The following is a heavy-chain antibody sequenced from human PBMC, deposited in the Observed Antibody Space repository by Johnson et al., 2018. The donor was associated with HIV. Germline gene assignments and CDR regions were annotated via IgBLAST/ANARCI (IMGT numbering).Heavy chain of an antibody. CDR2: ISYDGSNK. D-gene: IGHD1-26*01. V-gene: IGHV3-30-3*01. CDR1: GFTFISYA. CDR3: ARDAPDSGSYHAFDI. J-gene: IGHJ3*02. Sequence: QVQLVESGGGVVQPWRSLRLSCAASGFTFISYAMHWVRQAPGKGLEWVAVISYDGSNKYYADSVKGRFTISRDNSKNTLYLQMNSLRAEDTAVYYCARDAPDSGSYHAFDIWGQGTMVTVSS.